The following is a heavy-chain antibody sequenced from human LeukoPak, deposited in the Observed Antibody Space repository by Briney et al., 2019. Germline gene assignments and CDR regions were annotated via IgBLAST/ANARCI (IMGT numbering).Heavy chain of an antibody. CDR1: GGTFSSYA. CDR3: ARDRQTYGDYDP. J-gene: IGHJ5*02. CDR2: IIPIFGTA. V-gene: IGHV1-69*05. D-gene: IGHD4-17*01. Sequence: ASVKVSCKASGGTFSSYAISWVRQAPGQGLEWMGRIIPIFGTANYAQKFQGSVTITTDESTSTAYMELSSLRSEDTAVYYCARDRQTYGDYDPWGQGTLVTVSS.